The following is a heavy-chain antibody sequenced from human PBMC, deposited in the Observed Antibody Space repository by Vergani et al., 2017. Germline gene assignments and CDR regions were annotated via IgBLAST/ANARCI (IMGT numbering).Heavy chain of an antibody. CDR3: AKDPTPYSSGWYGYYYYGMDV. Sequence: EVQLLESGGGLVQPGGSLRLSCAASGFTFSSYAMSWVRQAPGKGLEWVSAISGSGGSTYYADSVKGRLTISRDNSKNTLYLQMNSLRAEDTAVYYWAKDPTPYSSGWYGYYYYGMDVWGQGTTVTVSS. CDR2: ISGSGGST. J-gene: IGHJ6*02. D-gene: IGHD6-19*01. CDR1: GFTFSSYA. V-gene: IGHV3-23*01.